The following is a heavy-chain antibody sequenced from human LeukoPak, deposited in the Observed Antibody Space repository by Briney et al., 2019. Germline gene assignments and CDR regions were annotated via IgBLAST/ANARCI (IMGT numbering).Heavy chain of an antibody. V-gene: IGHV3-9*03. Sequence: PGRPLRLSCAASGFNFDDSAIHWVRRSAGKGLEGVSAMNWLSDFKAYADSVKGRFTISRDNDKNSVHLQLNSLRPEDMAVYYCAKGPKENWYFDLWGRGTLVTVSS. CDR1: GFNFDDSA. J-gene: IGHJ2*01. CDR3: AKGPKENWYFDL. CDR2: MNWLSDFK.